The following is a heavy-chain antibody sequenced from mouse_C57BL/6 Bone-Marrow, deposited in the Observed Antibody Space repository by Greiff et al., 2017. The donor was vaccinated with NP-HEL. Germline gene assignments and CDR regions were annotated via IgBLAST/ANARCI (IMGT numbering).Heavy chain of an antibody. D-gene: IGHD1-2*01. J-gene: IGHJ2*01. CDR2: INPNNGGT. CDR3: ARLRRPFDY. V-gene: IGHV1-26*01. CDR1: GYTFTDYY. Sequence: EVQLQQSGPELVKPGASVKISCKASGYTFTDYYMNWVKQSHGKGLEWIGDINPNNGGTSYNQKFKGKATLTVDKSSSTACMELRSLTSEVSAVYYCARLRRPFDYWGQGTTLTVSS.